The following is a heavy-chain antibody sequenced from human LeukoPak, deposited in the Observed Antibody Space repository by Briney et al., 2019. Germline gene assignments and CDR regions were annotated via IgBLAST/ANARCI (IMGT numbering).Heavy chain of an antibody. CDR2: IYHSGST. D-gene: IGHD3-22*01. V-gene: IGHV4-4*02. CDR1: GGSISTSNW. Sequence: SGTLSLTCAVSGGSISTSNWWSWVRQPPVTGLEWIGEIYHSGSTNYNPSLKSRVTISVDKSKNQFSLNLNSMTAADTAVYYCASQDDNFDYWGQGTLVTVSS. CDR3: ASQDDNFDY. J-gene: IGHJ4*02.